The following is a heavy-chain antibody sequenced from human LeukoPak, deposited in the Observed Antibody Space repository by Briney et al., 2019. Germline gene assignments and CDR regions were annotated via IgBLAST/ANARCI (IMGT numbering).Heavy chain of an antibody. Sequence: ASVKVSCKASGYTFTSYYIHWVRHAPGQGLEWMGMINPSGDSTSYPQKFQGRVTVTRDTSTSTVYMDLSSLRSEDTAVYYCAREPPLSDYYCGMDVWGQGTTVTVSS. D-gene: IGHD2/OR15-2a*01. V-gene: IGHV1-46*01. CDR3: AREPPLSDYYCGMDV. J-gene: IGHJ6*02. CDR2: INPSGDST. CDR1: GYTFTSYY.